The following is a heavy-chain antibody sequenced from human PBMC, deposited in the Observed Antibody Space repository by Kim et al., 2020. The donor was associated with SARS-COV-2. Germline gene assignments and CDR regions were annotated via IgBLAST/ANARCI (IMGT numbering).Heavy chain of an antibody. CDR3: ATSSGWYGRKYYFDY. J-gene: IGHJ4*02. V-gene: IGHV1-69*13. Sequence: SVKVSCKASGGTFSSYAISWVRQAPGQGLEWMGGIIPIFGTANYAQKFQGRVTITADESTSTAYMELSSLRSEDTAVYYCATSSGWYGRKYYFDYWGQGTLVTVSS. CDR2: IIPIFGTA. D-gene: IGHD6-19*01. CDR1: GGTFSSYA.